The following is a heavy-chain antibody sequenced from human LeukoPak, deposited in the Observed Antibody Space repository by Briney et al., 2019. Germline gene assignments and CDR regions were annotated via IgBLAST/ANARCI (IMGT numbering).Heavy chain of an antibody. V-gene: IGHV4-4*07. J-gene: IGHJ3*02. CDR2: INPSGST. CDR1: GGSVGSYY. D-gene: IGHD3-3*01. Sequence: PSETLSLTCTVSGGSVGSYYWSWIRQPAGKGLEWIGLINPSGSTNYNPSLKSRLTMSVDTSKNQFSLKMSSVTAADTAVYYCAKYYYFGSGYYDIWGQGTMVTVSS. CDR3: AKYYYFGSGYYDI.